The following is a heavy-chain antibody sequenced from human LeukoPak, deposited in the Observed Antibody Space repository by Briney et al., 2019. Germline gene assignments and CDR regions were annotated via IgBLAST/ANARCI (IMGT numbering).Heavy chain of an antibody. CDR3: ARSDIPDY. V-gene: IGHV4-59*08. Sequence: SETLSLTCTVSGGSISSYYWSWIRQPPGKGLEWIGYIYYSGSTNYNPSLKSRVTISVDTSKNQFSLKLSSVTAADTAVYYCARSDIPDYWGQGTLVTVSS. CDR1: GGSISSYY. J-gene: IGHJ4*02. D-gene: IGHD2-15*01. CDR2: IYYSGST.